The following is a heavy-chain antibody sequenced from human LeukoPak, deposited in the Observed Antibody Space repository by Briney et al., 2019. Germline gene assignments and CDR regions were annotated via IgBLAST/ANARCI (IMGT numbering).Heavy chain of an antibody. D-gene: IGHD3-22*01. CDR1: GFTFDDYA. CDR2: ISGDGGST. V-gene: IGHV3-43*02. Sequence: GGSLRLSCAASGFTFDDYAMHWVRQAPGKGLEWVSLISGDGGSTYYADSVKGRFTISRDNSKNSLYLQMNSLRTENTALYYCAKDRYYYDSSGYYPAYWGQGTLVTVSS. CDR3: AKDRYYYDSSGYYPAY. J-gene: IGHJ4*02.